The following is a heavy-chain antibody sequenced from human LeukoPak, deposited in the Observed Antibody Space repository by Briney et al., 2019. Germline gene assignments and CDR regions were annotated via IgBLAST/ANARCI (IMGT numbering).Heavy chain of an antibody. CDR1: GFTFSSYW. J-gene: IGHJ4*02. V-gene: IGHV3-74*01. CDR3: TKGTIWLPFDY. D-gene: IGHD5-18*01. CDR2: ISRDGRTT. Sequence: GGSLRLSCAASGFTFSSYWLHWVRQAPGKGLVWVSRISRDGRTTTYAGSVKGRFTISRDNSKNTLYLQMNSLRAEDTAVYYCTKGTIWLPFDYWGQGTLVTVSS.